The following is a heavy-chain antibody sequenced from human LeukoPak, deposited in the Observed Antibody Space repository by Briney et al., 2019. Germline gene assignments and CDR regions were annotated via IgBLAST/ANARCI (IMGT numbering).Heavy chain of an antibody. J-gene: IGHJ4*02. V-gene: IGHV1-69*01. CDR3: ARGAREGYCSGGSCYSNADFDY. D-gene: IGHD2-15*01. CDR2: IIPIFGTA. CDR1: GGTFSSYA. Sequence: GSSVKVSCKASGGTFSSYAISWVRQAPGQGLEWMGGIIPIFGTANYAQKFQGRVTITADESTSTAYMELSSLRSEDTAVYCCARGAREGYCSGGSCYSNADFDYWGQGTLVTVSS.